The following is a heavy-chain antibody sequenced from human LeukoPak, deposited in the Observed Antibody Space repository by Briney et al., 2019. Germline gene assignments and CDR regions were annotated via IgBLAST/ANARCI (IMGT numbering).Heavy chain of an antibody. Sequence: PGGSLRLSCAASGFTFSSYAVGWVRQAPGRGLEWVSAISGSGGSTYYADSVKGRFTISRDNSKNTLYLQMNSLRAEDTAVYYCAKDRVQYYYGSGSYYPTDYWGQGTLVTVSS. D-gene: IGHD3-10*01. CDR1: GFTFSSYA. J-gene: IGHJ4*02. CDR2: ISGSGGST. CDR3: AKDRVQYYYGSGSYYPTDY. V-gene: IGHV3-23*01.